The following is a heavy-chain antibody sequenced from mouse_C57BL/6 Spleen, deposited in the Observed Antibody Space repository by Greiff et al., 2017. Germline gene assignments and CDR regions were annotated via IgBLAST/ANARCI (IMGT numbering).Heavy chain of an antibody. Sequence: VQLQQPGPELVKPGASVKISCKASGYSFTGYYMNWVKQSPEKSVEWIGEINPRTGGTTYNQKFKAKATLTVDKSSSTAYMQLKRQTSEVTAVYYCASFISDGYYVPFDYWGQGTTRTVSS. CDR2: INPRTGGT. J-gene: IGHJ2*01. CDR3: ASFISDGYYVPFDY. V-gene: IGHV1-42*01. CDR1: GYSFTGYY. D-gene: IGHD2-3*01.